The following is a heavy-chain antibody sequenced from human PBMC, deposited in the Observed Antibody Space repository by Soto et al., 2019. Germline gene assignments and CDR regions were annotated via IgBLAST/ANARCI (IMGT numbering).Heavy chain of an antibody. CDR1: GGSISSYY. CDR2: IYYSGST. V-gene: IGHV4-59*01. J-gene: IGHJ6*02. D-gene: IGHD1-26*01. CDR3: AAALGARSYYYYGMDV. Sequence: PSETLSLTCTVSGGSISSYYWSWIRQPRGKGLEWIGYIYYSGSTNYNPSLKSRVTISVDTSKNQFSLKLSSVTAADTAVYYCAAALGARSYYYYGMDVWGQGTTVTVSS.